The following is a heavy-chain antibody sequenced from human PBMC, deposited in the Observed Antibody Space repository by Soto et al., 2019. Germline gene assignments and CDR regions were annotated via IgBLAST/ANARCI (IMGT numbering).Heavy chain of an antibody. CDR2: IVVGSGNT. J-gene: IGHJ6*02. CDR1: GFTFTSSA. CDR3: AAARGDFWSGFGVYYYGMDV. Sequence: SVKVSCKASGFTFTSSAVQWVRQARGQRLEWIGWIVVGSGNTNYAQKFQERVTITRDMSTSTAYMELSSLRSEDTAVYYCAAARGDFWSGFGVYYYGMDVWGQGTTVTSP. D-gene: IGHD3-3*01. V-gene: IGHV1-58*01.